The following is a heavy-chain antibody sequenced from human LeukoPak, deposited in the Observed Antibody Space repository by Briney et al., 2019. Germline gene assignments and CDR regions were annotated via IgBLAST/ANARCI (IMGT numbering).Heavy chain of an antibody. J-gene: IGHJ5*02. CDR2: IYYSGST. CDR3: ARAPQGRYYYGSGCWFDP. V-gene: IGHV4-59*01. CDR1: GGSISSYY. Sequence: PSETLSLTCTVSGGSISSYYWSWIRQPPGKGLEWIGYIYYSGSTNYNPSLKSRVTISVDTSKNQFSLKLSSVTAADTAVYYCARAPQGRYYYGSGCWFDPWGQGTLVTVSS. D-gene: IGHD3-10*01.